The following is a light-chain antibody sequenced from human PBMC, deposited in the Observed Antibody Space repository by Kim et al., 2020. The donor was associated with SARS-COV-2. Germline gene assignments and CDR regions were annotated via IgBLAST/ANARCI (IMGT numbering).Light chain of an antibody. CDR3: QKYNAAPWT. V-gene: IGKV1-27*01. CDR2: SAS. CDR1: QSISNS. J-gene: IGKJ1*01. Sequence: ASVGDRVTITCRASQSISNSLAWYQQKPGKVPKVLIYSASALQSGVPSRFSGSGSGTDFTLTISSLQPEDVATYYCQKYNAAPWTFGQGTKVDIK.